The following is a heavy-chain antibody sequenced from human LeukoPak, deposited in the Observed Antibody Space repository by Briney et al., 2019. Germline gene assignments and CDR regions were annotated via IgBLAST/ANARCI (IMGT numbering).Heavy chain of an antibody. CDR2: ISGVASDI. Sequence: PGGSLRLSCAASGFTISDYYMTWIRQAPGKGLEWVSYISGVASDIHYADSVKGRFTISRDNAKNSVYLQVNSLRAEDTAVYYCARGGAHGMDVWGQGTTVTVSS. V-gene: IGHV3-11*01. J-gene: IGHJ6*02. CDR3: ARGGAHGMDV. CDR1: GFTISDYY. D-gene: IGHD1-26*01.